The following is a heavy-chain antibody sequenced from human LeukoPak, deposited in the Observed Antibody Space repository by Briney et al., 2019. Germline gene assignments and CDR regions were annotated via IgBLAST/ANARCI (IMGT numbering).Heavy chain of an antibody. CDR2: IYYSWST. V-gene: IGHV4-59*01. CDR3: ARGRYTFDY. D-gene: IGHD1-1*01. J-gene: IGHJ4*02. CDR1: GGSISGYY. Sequence: SETLSLTCTVSGGSISGYYWTWIRQPPGKGLEYIGYIYYSWSTNHNPSLKSRVTISLDTSKNQFSLKLSSVTAADTAVYYCARGRYTFDYWGQGTLVTVSS.